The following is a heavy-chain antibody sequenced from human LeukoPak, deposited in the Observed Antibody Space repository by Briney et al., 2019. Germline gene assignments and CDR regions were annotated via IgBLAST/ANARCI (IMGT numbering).Heavy chain of an antibody. CDR3: ARHEPYYVHAFDI. J-gene: IGHJ3*02. D-gene: IGHD3-10*02. V-gene: IGHV1-46*01. CDR2: INPSGGST. CDR1: GYTFTSYY. Sequence: ASVNVSCKASGYTFTSYYMHWVRQASGQGFEWMGIINPSGGSTSYAQKFQGRVTMTRDTPTSTVYMELSSLRSEDTAVYYCARHEPYYVHAFDIWGQGTMVTVSS.